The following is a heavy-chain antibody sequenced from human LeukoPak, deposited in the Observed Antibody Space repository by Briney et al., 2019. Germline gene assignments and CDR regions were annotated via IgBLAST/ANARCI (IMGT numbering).Heavy chain of an antibody. CDR3: ARPDLKGYYYYYGMDV. Sequence: GGSLRLSCAASGFTFNNYVMSWVRQAPGKGLEGVSPINGGGYNTYYADSVKGRFTISRDNSKNTLYLQMNSLRAEDTAVYYCARPDLKGYYYYYGMDVWGQGTTVTVSS. D-gene: IGHD6-6*01. CDR2: INGGGYNT. V-gene: IGHV3-23*01. J-gene: IGHJ6*02. CDR1: GFTFNNYV.